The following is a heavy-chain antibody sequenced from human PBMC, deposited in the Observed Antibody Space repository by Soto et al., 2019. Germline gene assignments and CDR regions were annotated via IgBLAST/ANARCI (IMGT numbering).Heavy chain of an antibody. CDR3: ARGAFGSSWYYYYGMDV. CDR1: GGSISSSNW. Sequence: SETLSLTCAISGGSISSSNWWSWVRQPPGKGLEWIGEIYHSGSTNYNPSLKSRVTISVDKSKNRFSLKLSSVTAADTAVYYCARGAFGSSWYYYYGMDVWGQGTTVTVSS. D-gene: IGHD6-13*01. J-gene: IGHJ6*02. CDR2: IYHSGST. V-gene: IGHV4-4*02.